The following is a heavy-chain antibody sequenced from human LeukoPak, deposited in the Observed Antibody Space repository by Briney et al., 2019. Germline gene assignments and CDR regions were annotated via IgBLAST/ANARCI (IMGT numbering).Heavy chain of an antibody. D-gene: IGHD6-19*01. J-gene: IGHJ4*02. V-gene: IGHV3-23*01. CDR3: AKHGYSSGWWDY. CDR1: GFTFSSYA. Sequence: GGSLRLSCAASGFTFSSYAMSWVRQAPGKGLEWVSAISGSGGSTYYADSVKGRFTISRDSSKNTLYLQMNSLRAEDTAVYYCAKHGYSSGWWDYWGQGTLVTVSS. CDR2: ISGSGGST.